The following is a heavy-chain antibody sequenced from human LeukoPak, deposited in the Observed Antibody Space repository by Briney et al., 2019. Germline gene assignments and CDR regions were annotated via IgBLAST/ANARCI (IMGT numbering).Heavy chain of an antibody. D-gene: IGHD1-7*01. CDR2: IYNSRST. J-gene: IGHJ4*02. CDR3: ARYTPTGTTGDS. V-gene: IGHV4-31*03. Sequence: TLSLTCTVSGSSISSGGYYWSGIRQHPGTGLEWIGYIYNSRSTYYNPSLKSRVTISVDTSKNQFSLKLTSVTAADTAVYYCARYTPTGTTGDSWGQGTLVTVSS. CDR1: GSSISSGGYY.